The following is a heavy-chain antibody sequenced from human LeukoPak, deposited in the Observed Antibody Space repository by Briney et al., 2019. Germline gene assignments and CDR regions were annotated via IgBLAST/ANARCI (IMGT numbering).Heavy chain of an antibody. CDR1: GGSISSGSYY. Sequence: PSQTLSLTCTVSGGSISSGSYYWSWIRQPAGKGLEWIGRIYTSGSTNYNPSLKSRVTISVDTSKNQFSLNLSSMTAADTAVYYCARESGGRQWLGFDYWGQGTLVTVSS. CDR3: ARESGGRQWLGFDY. V-gene: IGHV4-61*02. J-gene: IGHJ4*02. CDR2: IYTSGST. D-gene: IGHD6-19*01.